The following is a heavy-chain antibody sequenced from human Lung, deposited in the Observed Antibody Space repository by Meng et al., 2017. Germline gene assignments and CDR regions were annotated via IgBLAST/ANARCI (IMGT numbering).Heavy chain of an antibody. Sequence: QFQLQESGPGLGEPSQTLSLTCTVSGGSMSSGNYYWSWIRQPPGKGLEWIGYIHHRGSAYYNPSLKSRVSISVDTSKNQFSLNLNSMTAADTAVYYCASFDHIPRRNYFDYWGQGTLVTVSS. CDR1: GGSMSSGNYY. CDR3: ASFDHIPRRNYFDY. CDR2: IHHRGSA. D-gene: IGHD2-21*01. J-gene: IGHJ4*02. V-gene: IGHV4-30-4*01.